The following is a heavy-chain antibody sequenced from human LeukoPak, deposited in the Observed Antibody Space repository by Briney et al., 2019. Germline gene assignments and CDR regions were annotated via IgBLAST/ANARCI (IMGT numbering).Heavy chain of an antibody. Sequence: SETLSLTCAVYGGSFSGYYWSWIRQPPGKGLEWIGEINHSGSTNYNPSLKSRVTISVDTSKNQFSLKLSSVTAADTAVYYCATGSYGSDDAFDIWGQGTMVTVSS. J-gene: IGHJ3*02. CDR1: GGSFSGYY. D-gene: IGHD5-18*01. V-gene: IGHV4-34*01. CDR2: INHSGST. CDR3: ATGSYGSDDAFDI.